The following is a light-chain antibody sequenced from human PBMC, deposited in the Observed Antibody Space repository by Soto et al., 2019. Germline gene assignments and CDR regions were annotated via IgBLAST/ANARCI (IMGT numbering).Light chain of an antibody. CDR1: YSNIGSNT. Sequence: QSALTQPPSASGTPGQGVIISCSGTYSNIGSNTVKWYRQVPGSAPKFLIYSNNERPSGVPDRFSGSKSGTSASLAISGLQSEDGADYYCATWDDTLRGWVFGGGTQLTV. CDR2: SNN. CDR3: ATWDDTLRGWV. V-gene: IGLV1-44*01. J-gene: IGLJ3*02.